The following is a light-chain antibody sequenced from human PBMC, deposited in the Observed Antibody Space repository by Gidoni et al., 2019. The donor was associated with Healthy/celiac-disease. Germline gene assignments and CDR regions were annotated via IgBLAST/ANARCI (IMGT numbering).Light chain of an antibody. J-gene: IGLJ2*01. Sequence: QSALTQPPSASGSPGQSVTISCTGTSSDVGGYNYVSCYQQHPGKAPKLMIYEVSKRPSGVPDRFSGSKSGNTASLTVSGLQAEDEADYYCSSYAGSTMVFGGGTKLTVL. CDR1: SSDVGGYNY. CDR2: EVS. V-gene: IGLV2-8*01. CDR3: SSYAGSTMV.